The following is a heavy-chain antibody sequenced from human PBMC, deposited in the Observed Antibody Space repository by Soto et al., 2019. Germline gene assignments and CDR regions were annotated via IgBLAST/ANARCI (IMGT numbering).Heavy chain of an antibody. V-gene: IGHV3-30-3*01. CDR3: ARGDGTYEAYWGDDCYND. CDR1: GFTFSRSA. Sequence: QVQLVESGGGVVQPGRSLRLSCAASGFTFSRSAMHWVRQAPGKGLEWVAVISYDEVHKYYADSMTGRFTISRDNSRNTLFLQMNSLRTEDTAVYYCARGDGTYEAYWGDDCYNDWGQGTLVTVSS. J-gene: IGHJ4*02. CDR2: ISYDEVHK. D-gene: IGHD2-21*02.